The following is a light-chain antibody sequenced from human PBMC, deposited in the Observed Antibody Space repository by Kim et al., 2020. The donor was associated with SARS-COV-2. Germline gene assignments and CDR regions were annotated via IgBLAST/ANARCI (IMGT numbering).Light chain of an antibody. CDR3: QQRSNWPPT. CDR2: DAS. J-gene: IGKJ5*01. V-gene: IGKV3-11*01. CDR1: ENIRNY. Sequence: LSPGDRDTLSCRASENIRNYLAWYQQKPGQAPRLLIYDASNRATGIPARFSGSGSGTDFTLTINSLEPEDFAVYYCQQRSNWPPTFGQGTRLEIK.